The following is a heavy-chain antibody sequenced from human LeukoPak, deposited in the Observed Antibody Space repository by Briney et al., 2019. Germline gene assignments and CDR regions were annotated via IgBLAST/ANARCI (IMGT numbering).Heavy chain of an antibody. CDR2: MNPNSGNT. J-gene: IGHJ4*02. D-gene: IGHD3-16*02. V-gene: IGHV1-8*01. CDR3: ARGGDKDDYVWGSYRASAPTNDY. Sequence: ASVKVSCKASGYTFTSYDINWVRQATGQGLEWMGWMNPNSGNTGYAQKFQGRVTMTRNTSISTAYMELSSLRSEDTAVYHCARGGDKDDYVWGSYRASAPTNDYWGQGTLVTVSS. CDR1: GYTFTSYD.